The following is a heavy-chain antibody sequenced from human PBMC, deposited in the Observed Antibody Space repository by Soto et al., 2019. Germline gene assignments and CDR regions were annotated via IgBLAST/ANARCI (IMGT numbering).Heavy chain of an antibody. D-gene: IGHD2-8*01. Sequence: SETLSLTCTVSGGSISSGDYYWSWIRQPPGKGLEWIGYIYYSGSTYYNPSLKSRVTISVDTSKNQFSLKLSSVTAADTAVYYCARGQDIVLMVYAENWLAPGGQGTLVPV. V-gene: IGHV4-30-4*01. CDR1: GGSISSGDYY. CDR3: ARGQDIVLMVYAENWLAP. J-gene: IGHJ5*02. CDR2: IYYSGST.